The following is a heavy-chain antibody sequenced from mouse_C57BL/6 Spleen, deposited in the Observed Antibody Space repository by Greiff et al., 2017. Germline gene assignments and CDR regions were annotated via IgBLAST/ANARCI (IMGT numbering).Heavy chain of an antibody. CDR2: IYPGSGST. D-gene: IGHD1-1*01. J-gene: IGHJ2*01. CDR1: GYTFTSYW. Sequence: QVQLKQPGAELVKPGASVKMSCKASGYTFTSYWITWVKQRPGQGLEWIGDIYPGSGSTNYNEKFKSKATLTVDTSSSTAYMQLCSLTSEASAVYYCAREWLYYGSSYVDYWGQGTTLTVSS. V-gene: IGHV1-55*01. CDR3: AREWLYYGSSYVDY.